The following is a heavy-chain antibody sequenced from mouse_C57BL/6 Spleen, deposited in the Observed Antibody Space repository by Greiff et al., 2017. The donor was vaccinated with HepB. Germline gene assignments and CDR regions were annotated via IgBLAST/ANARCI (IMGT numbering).Heavy chain of an antibody. CDR1: GFTFSDYY. J-gene: IGHJ2*01. V-gene: IGHV5-16*01. CDR2: INYDGSST. D-gene: IGHD4-1*01. CDR3: ARDWDGLFDY. Sequence: EVKLMESEGGLVQPGSSMKLSCTASGFTFSDYYMAWVRQVPEKGLEWVANINYDGSSTYYLDSLKSRFIISRDNAKNILYLQMSSLKSEDTATYYCARDWDGLFDYWGQGTTLTVSS.